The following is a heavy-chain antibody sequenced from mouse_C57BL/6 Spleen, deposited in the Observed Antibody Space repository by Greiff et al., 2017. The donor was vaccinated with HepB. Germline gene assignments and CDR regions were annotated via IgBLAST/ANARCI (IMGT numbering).Heavy chain of an antibody. CDR1: GYTFTSYW. V-gene: IGHV1-64*01. J-gene: IGHJ1*03. Sequence: QVQLKQPGAELVKPGASVKLSCKASGYTFTSYWMHWVKQRPGQGLEWIGMIHPNSGSTNYNEKFKSKATLTVDKSSSTAYMQLSSLTSEDSAVYYWARSLYYGSSYGWYFDDWGTGTTVTGSS. D-gene: IGHD1-1*01. CDR3: ARSLYYGSSYGWYFDD. CDR2: IHPNSGST.